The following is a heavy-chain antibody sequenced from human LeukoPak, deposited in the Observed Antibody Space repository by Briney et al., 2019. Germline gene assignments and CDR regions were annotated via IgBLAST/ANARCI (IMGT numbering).Heavy chain of an antibody. V-gene: IGHV4-59*08. Sequence: SETLSLTCTVSGGSISSYYWSWIRQPPGKGLEWIGYIYYSGSTNYNPSLKSRVTTSVDTSKNQFSLKLSSVTAADTAVYYCARSPYYDFWSGYPLGPYFDYWGQGTLVTVSS. CDR2: IYYSGST. CDR3: ARSPYYDFWSGYPLGPYFDY. J-gene: IGHJ4*02. D-gene: IGHD3-3*01. CDR1: GGSISSYY.